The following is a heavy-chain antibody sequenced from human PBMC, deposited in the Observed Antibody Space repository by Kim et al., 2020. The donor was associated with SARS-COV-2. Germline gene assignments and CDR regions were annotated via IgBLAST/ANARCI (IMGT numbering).Heavy chain of an antibody. CDR2: ISSSGSTI. J-gene: IGHJ3*02. D-gene: IGHD7-27*01. CDR3: ARDWRDGYTINGEPI. V-gene: IGHV3-11*01. CDR1: GFTFSDYY. Sequence: GGSLRLSCAASGFTFSDYYMSWIRQAPGKGLEWVSYISSSGSTIYYADSVKGRFTISRDNAKNSLYLQMNSLSAEDTAVYYCARDWRDGYTINGEPIWGQGTMVTVSS.